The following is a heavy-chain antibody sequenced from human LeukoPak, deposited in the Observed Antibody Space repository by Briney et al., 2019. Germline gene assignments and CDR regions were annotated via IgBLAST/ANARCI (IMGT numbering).Heavy chain of an antibody. CDR2: IIPIFGTA. Sequence: ASVKVSCKASGGTFSSYAISWVRQAPGQGLEWMGGIIPIFGTANYAQKFQGRVTITADKSTSTAYMELRSLRSDDTAVYYCAREHRRGDFDYWGQGTLVTVSS. J-gene: IGHJ4*02. D-gene: IGHD5-24*01. CDR3: AREHRRGDFDY. V-gene: IGHV1-69*06. CDR1: GGTFSSYA.